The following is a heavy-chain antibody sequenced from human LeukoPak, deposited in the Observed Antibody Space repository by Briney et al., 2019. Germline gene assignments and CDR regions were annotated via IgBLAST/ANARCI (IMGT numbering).Heavy chain of an antibody. CDR2: ISYDGSNK. CDR3: AREGLSMAAAGTLFRLYYFDY. CDR1: GFTFSSYA. V-gene: IGHV3-30-3*01. D-gene: IGHD6-13*01. Sequence: GGSLRLSCAASGFTFSSYAMHWVRQAPGKGLEWVAVISYDGSNKYYADSVKGRFTISRDNSKNTLYLQMNSLRAEDTAVYYCAREGLSMAAAGTLFRLYYFDYWGQGTLVTVSS. J-gene: IGHJ4*02.